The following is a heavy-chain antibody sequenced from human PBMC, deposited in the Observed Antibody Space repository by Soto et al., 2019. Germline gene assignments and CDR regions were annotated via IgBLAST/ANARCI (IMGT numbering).Heavy chain of an antibody. CDR3: ARDRGFRHYCDS. D-gene: IGHD3-22*01. CDR2: IFYTGSS. V-gene: IGHV4-61*01. CDR1: GGSVSGGSYY. Sequence: QVQLQESGPGLVKPSETLSLTCTVSGGSVSGGSYYWSWIRQPPGKGLEWIGYIFYTGSSNYNLSLKSRATISVDTSQNQFSLNLSSVSAADTAVYYCARDRGFRHYCDSWGQGTLVTVSS. J-gene: IGHJ4*02.